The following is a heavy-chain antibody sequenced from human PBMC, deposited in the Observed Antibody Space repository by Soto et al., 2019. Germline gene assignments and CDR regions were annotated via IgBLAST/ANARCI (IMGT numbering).Heavy chain of an antibody. Sequence: SETLSLTCAVSGYSIRSGYFWGWIRQPPGKGLEWIGSMYHSGITYYNLSLKSRVTISVDTSKNQLSLKLSSATAADTAVYYCARSMYSTSAQLYYGMDVWGQGTTVTVPS. D-gene: IGHD6-6*01. CDR2: MYHSGIT. J-gene: IGHJ6*02. CDR3: ARSMYSTSAQLYYGMDV. CDR1: GYSIRSGYF. V-gene: IGHV4-38-2*01.